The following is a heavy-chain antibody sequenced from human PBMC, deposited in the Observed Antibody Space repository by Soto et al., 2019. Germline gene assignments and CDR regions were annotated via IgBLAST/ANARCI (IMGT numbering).Heavy chain of an antibody. D-gene: IGHD2-8*02. V-gene: IGHV3-30*03. CDR1: GFTVSSYG. Sequence: QVQLVESGGGVVQPGRSLSLSCAASGFTVSSYGMHWVRQAPGKGMAWVAVISRDGGTKYYADSVKGRFTISRDNSRNTLFLEMNRLRGDDMAVYYCTGEVASGYWGQGTLVTVSS. J-gene: IGHJ4*02. CDR3: TGEVASGY. CDR2: ISRDGGTK.